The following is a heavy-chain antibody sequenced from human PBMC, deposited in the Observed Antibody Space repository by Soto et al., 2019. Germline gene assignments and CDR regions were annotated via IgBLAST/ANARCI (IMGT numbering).Heavy chain of an antibody. D-gene: IGHD3-3*01. CDR2: IYSSGST. CDR3: ARDNVWSGYYSFFDY. Sequence: SETLSLTCSVSDGSINSHFWSWIRQPAGRRLEWIGRIYSSGSTIYNPSLKSRVTMSVDTSKNQFSLKLRSVTAADTAVYYCARDNVWSGYYSFFDYWGQGTLVTVSS. J-gene: IGHJ4*02. V-gene: IGHV4-4*07. CDR1: DGSINSHF.